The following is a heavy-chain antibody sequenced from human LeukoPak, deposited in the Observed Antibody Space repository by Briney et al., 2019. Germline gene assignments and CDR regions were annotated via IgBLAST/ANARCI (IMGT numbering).Heavy chain of an antibody. CDR3: ARDFGDTDAFDI. D-gene: IGHD3-10*01. CDR1: CGSISSYY. CDR2: IYYSGST. Sequence: PSETLSLTCTVSCGSISSYYWSWIRQPPGKGLEWIGYIYYSGSTNYNPSLKSRVTISVDTSKNQFSLKLSSVTAADTAVYYCARDFGDTDAFDIWGQGTMVTVSS. J-gene: IGHJ3*02. V-gene: IGHV4-59*01.